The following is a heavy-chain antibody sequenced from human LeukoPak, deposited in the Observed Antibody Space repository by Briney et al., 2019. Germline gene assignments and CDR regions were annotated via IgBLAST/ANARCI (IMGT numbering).Heavy chain of an antibody. J-gene: IGHJ3*02. Sequence: PGGSLRLSCAASGFTFDDYAMHWVRQAPGKGLEWVSGISWNSGSIGYADSVKGRFTISRDNAKNSLYLQMNSLRAEDMALYYCAKDRHYGGNADAFDIWGQGTMVTVSS. D-gene: IGHD4-23*01. CDR3: AKDRHYGGNADAFDI. V-gene: IGHV3-9*03. CDR1: GFTFDDYA. CDR2: ISWNSGSI.